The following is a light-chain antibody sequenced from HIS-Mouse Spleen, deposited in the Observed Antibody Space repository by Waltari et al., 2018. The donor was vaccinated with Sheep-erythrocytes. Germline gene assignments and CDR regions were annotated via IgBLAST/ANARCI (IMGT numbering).Light chain of an antibody. CDR2: EGS. J-gene: IGLJ3*02. V-gene: IGLV2-23*01. CDR1: SSAVGSYNL. CDR3: CSYAGSSTPWV. Sequence: QSALTQPPSASGSPGQSVTISCTGTSSAVGSYNLVSWYQQHPGKAPKLMIYEGSKRPSGVSNRFSGSKSGNTASLTISGLQAEDEADYYCCSYAGSSTPWVFGGGTKLTVL.